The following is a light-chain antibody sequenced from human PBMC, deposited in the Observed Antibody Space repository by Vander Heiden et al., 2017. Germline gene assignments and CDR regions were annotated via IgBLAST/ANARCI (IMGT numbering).Light chain of an antibody. Sequence: TQSRGSLTVFLGVTATIHCRSSQSVFSSSTNKNYIAWYQQKPSQPPNLLISWASTRESGVPERFSGSGSGADFTLTISSLQAEDVAVYYCQQYPSTPHTFGQGTKLEI. CDR3: QQYPSTPHT. CDR2: WAS. CDR1: QSVFSSSTNKNY. V-gene: IGKV4-1*01. J-gene: IGKJ2*01.